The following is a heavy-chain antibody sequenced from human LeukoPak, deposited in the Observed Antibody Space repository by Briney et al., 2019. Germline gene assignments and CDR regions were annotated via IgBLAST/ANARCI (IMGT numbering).Heavy chain of an antibody. CDR3: AKIYDFWSGYYRGLDY. D-gene: IGHD3-3*01. CDR2: ISGGGGST. V-gene: IGHV3-23*01. J-gene: IGHJ4*02. Sequence: GSLRLSSAASGVTFTSYSMNWVRQAPGKGLEWVSTISGGGGSTYYADSVKGRFTISRDNSKNTLYLQMNSLRAEDTAVYYCAKIYDFWSGYYRGLDYWGQGTLVTVSS. CDR1: GVTFTSYS.